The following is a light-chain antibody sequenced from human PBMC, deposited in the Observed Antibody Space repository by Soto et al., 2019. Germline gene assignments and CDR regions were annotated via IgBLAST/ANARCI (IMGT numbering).Light chain of an antibody. CDR2: DAA. J-gene: IGKJ4*01. V-gene: IGKV3-11*01. Sequence: EIVLTQSPATLSLSPGERATLSCRASQSVGGDLDWYQQKPGQAPRLLIYDAANRASGIPARFSGSGSGTDFTLTISSLEPEDLAVYYCHQRSNWPPLTVGGGTKVEIK. CDR3: HQRSNWPPLT. CDR1: QSVGGD.